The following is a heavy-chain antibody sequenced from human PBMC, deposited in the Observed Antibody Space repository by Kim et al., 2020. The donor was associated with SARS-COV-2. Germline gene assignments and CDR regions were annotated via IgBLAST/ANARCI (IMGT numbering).Heavy chain of an antibody. V-gene: IGHV4-34*01. CDR1: GGSFSGYY. D-gene: IGHD3-10*01. CDR3: ARGAGPGSYSDY. CDR2: INHSGST. Sequence: SETLSLTCAVYGGSFSGYYWSWIRQPPGKGLEWIGEINHSGSTNYKPSLKSRVTISVDTSKNQFSLKLSSVTAADTAVYYCARGAGPGSYSDYWGQGTLVTVSS. J-gene: IGHJ4*02.